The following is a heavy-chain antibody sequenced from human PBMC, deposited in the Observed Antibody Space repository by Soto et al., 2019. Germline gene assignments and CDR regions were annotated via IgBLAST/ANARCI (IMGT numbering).Heavy chain of an antibody. V-gene: IGHV3-23*01. Sequence: EVQLLESGGGLVQPGGSLRLSCAASGFTFSDYAMTWVRQAPGKGLEWVSTISGSGGGTYYADSVKGRFTVSKDNPKNTLYLQLNSLRVEDTAVYYCAKGLTPRSVHYWGQGTLLTLSS. CDR2: ISGSGGGT. CDR1: GFTFSDYA. J-gene: IGHJ4*02. CDR3: AKGLTPRSVHY. D-gene: IGHD3-9*01.